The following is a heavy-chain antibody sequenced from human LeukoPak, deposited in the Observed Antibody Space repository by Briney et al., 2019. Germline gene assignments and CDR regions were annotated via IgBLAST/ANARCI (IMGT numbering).Heavy chain of an antibody. CDR3: AGGYCSSTSCPGDYYYYMDV. Sequence: GGSLRLSCAASGFTFDDYGMSWVRQAPGKGLEWVSGIKWNGGSTGYADSVKGRFTISRDNAKNSLYLQMNSLRAEDTALYHCAGGYCSSTSCPGDYYYYMDVWGKGTTVTVSS. CDR2: IKWNGGST. D-gene: IGHD2-2*01. CDR1: GFTFDDYG. V-gene: IGHV3-20*01. J-gene: IGHJ6*03.